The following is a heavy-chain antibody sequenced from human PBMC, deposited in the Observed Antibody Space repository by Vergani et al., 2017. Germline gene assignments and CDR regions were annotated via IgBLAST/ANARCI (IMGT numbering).Heavy chain of an antibody. CDR1: GYTFTSYY. Sequence: QVQLVQSGAEVKKPGASAKVSCKASGYTFTSYYMHWVRQAPGQGLEWMGIINPSGGSTSYAQKFQGRVTMTRDTSTSTVYMELSSLRSEDTAVYYCAREGNYXDSTGFGPGGSFDWGPGTLVTVSS. J-gene: IGHJ4*02. CDR3: AREGNYXDSTGFGPGGSFD. D-gene: IGHD3-22*01. CDR2: INPSGGST. V-gene: IGHV1-46*01.